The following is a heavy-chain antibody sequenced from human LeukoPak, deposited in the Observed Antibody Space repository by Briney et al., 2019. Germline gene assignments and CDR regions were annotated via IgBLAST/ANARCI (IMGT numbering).Heavy chain of an antibody. Sequence: GSLRLSCAASGFTFSSYSMNWVRQAPGKGLEWVSSISSSSSYIYYADSVKGRFTISRDNAKNSLYLQMNSLRAEDTAVYYCASQLAAAGTIWGQGTLVTVSS. CDR3: ASQLAAAGTI. J-gene: IGHJ4*02. V-gene: IGHV3-21*01. D-gene: IGHD6-13*01. CDR2: ISSSSSYI. CDR1: GFTFSSYS.